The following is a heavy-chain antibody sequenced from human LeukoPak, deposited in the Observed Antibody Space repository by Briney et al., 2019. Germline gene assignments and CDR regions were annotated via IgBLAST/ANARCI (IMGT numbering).Heavy chain of an antibody. J-gene: IGHJ3*02. Sequence: GGALRLSCAASRFTFSNYAMHWVRQAPGKGLEHVSAISSNGGNTHYANSVKGRFTISRDNSKNTLYLQMGSLRAEDMAVYYCARLPVDAFDIWGQGTMVTVSS. CDR2: ISSNGGNT. CDR1: RFTFSNYA. D-gene: IGHD1-14*01. V-gene: IGHV3-64*01. CDR3: ARLPVDAFDI.